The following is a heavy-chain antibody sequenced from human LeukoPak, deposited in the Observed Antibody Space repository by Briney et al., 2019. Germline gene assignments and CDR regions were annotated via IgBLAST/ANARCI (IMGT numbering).Heavy chain of an antibody. J-gene: IGHJ5*02. V-gene: IGHV4-34*01. D-gene: IGHD3-16*01. CDR1: GGSFSGYY. Sequence: PWETLSLTCAVYGGSFSGYYWSWVRQPPGMGLEWIGEVNLSGVTNYNPSLKSRITMSLDTSKNHFSLKLSSVTAADTAVYYCARPVGGWFDPWGQGTLVTVSS. CDR3: ARPVGGWFDP. CDR2: VNLSGVT.